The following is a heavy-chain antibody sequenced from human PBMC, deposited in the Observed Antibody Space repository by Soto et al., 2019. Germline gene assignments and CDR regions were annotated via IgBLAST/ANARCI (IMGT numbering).Heavy chain of an antibody. J-gene: IGHJ1*01. V-gene: IGHV3-30*18. Sequence: PGGSLRLSCAASGFTFSSYGMHWVRQAPGKGLEWVAVISYDGSNKYYADSVKGRFSISRDNSNNKVYLQMNNVRVDDTAVYYCAKDLLRSGTYYFQHWGQGILVTVSS. D-gene: IGHD1-26*01. CDR2: ISYDGSNK. CDR1: GFTFSSYG. CDR3: AKDLLRSGTYYFQH.